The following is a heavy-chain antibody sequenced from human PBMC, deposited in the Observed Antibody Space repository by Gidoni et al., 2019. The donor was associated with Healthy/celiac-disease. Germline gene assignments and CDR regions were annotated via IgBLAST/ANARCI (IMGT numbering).Heavy chain of an antibody. J-gene: IGHJ6*02. CDR2: IKQDGSEK. Sequence: EVQLVESGGGLVQPGGSLRLSCAASGFTFSRSWMSWVRQAPGKGLEWVANIKQDGSEKYYVDSVKGRFTISRDNAKNSLYLQMNSLRAEDTAVYYCAGWGIAARPGDRYYYYGMDVWGQGTTVTVSS. CDR3: AGWGIAARPGDRYYYYGMDV. V-gene: IGHV3-7*01. D-gene: IGHD6-6*01. CDR1: GFTFSRSW.